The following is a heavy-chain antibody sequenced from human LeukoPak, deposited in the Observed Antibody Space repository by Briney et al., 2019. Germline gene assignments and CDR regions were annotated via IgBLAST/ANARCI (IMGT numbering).Heavy chain of an antibody. CDR3: ARGYGSGSRILDY. J-gene: IGHJ4*02. V-gene: IGHV4-34*01. D-gene: IGHD3-10*01. CDR1: RGSFSGYY. Sequence: SEPLSLTCAVYRGSFSGYYWIWIRQPPGKGLEWIGEINHSGSTNYNPSLKSRVTISVDTSKNQFSLKLSSVTAADTAVYYCARGYGSGSRILDYWGQGTLVTVSS. CDR2: INHSGST.